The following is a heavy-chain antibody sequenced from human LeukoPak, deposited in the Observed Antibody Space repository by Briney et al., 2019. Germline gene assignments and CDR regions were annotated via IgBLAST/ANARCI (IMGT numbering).Heavy chain of an antibody. D-gene: IGHD5-12*01. J-gene: IGHJ3*02. V-gene: IGHV3-48*03. Sequence: PGGSLRLSCAASEFTFSSYEMNWVRQAPGKGLEWVSYISSSGSTMYYADSVKGRFTISRDNSKNTLYLQMNSLRAEDTAVSYCAKNLYSGWSRAFDIWGQGTMVTVSS. CDR2: ISSSGSTM. CDR1: EFTFSSYE. CDR3: AKNLYSGWSRAFDI.